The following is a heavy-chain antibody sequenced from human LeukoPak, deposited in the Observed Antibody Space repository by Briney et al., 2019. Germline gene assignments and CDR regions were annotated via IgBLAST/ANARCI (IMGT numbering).Heavy chain of an antibody. D-gene: IGHD4-17*01. V-gene: IGHV3-23*01. CDR1: GFTFSSYA. Sequence: PGGSLRLSCGASGFTFSSYAMSWVRQAPGKGLEWVSGISGSDGYTYYADSVKGRFTISRDNSKNTLSLQMNSLRAEDTAVYYCAREDYARFFDYWGQGTLVTVSS. J-gene: IGHJ4*02. CDR2: ISGSDGYT. CDR3: AREDYARFFDY.